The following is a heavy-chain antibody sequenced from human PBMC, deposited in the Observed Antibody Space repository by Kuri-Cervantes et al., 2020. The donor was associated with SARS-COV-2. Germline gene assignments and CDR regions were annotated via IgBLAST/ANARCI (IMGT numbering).Heavy chain of an antibody. CDR1: GFTFSSYG. CDR2: IRYDGSNK. CDR3: ASGPGILWFGDDY. Sequence: GGSLRLSCAASGFTFSSYGMHWVRQAPGKGLEWVAFIRYDGSNKYYADSVKGRFTISRDNSKNTLYLQMNSLRAEDTAVYYRASGPGILWFGDDYWGQGTLVTVSS. D-gene: IGHD3-10*01. J-gene: IGHJ4*02. V-gene: IGHV3-30*02.